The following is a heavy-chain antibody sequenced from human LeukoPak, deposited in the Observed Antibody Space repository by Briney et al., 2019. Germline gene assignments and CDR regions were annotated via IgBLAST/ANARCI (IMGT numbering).Heavy chain of an antibody. Sequence: SETLSLTCTVSGGSISSYYWSWIRQPPGKGLEWIGYIYYSGSTNYNPSLKSRVTISIDTSKSQFSLKLSSVTAGDTAVYYCARNYGSGSYYFDYWGQGTLVTVSS. CDR1: GGSISSYY. D-gene: IGHD3-10*01. J-gene: IGHJ4*02. V-gene: IGHV4-59*01. CDR3: ARNYGSGSYYFDY. CDR2: IYYSGST.